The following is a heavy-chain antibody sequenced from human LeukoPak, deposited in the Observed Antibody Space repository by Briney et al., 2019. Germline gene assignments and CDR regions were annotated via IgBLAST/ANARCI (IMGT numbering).Heavy chain of an antibody. V-gene: IGHV4-30-2*01. J-gene: IGHJ5*02. Sequence: PSETLSLTCAVSGGSISSGGYSWSWIRQPPGKGLEWLGYIYHSGSTYHNPSLKSRVTISVDRSKNQFPLKLSSVTAADTAVYYCARVPYSSGSNWFDPWGQGTLVTVSS. CDR2: IYHSGST. D-gene: IGHD6-19*01. CDR3: ARVPYSSGSNWFDP. CDR1: GGSISSGGYS.